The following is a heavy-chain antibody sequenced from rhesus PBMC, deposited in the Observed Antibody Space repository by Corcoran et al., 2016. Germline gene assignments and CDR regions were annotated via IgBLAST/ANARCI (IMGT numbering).Heavy chain of an antibody. CDR2: SSSDGSST. J-gene: IGHJ4*01. CDR1: GFTFSSYW. CDR3: AKDGRKTTLG. V-gene: IGHV3-119*01. D-gene: IGHD1-26*01. Sequence: EVQLVESGGGLVQPGGSLRLSCSASGFTFSSYWMYWVRQAPGKGLEWVSCSSSDGSSTSYADSVKGRFTISRENAKNSLYLQMNSLRAEDTAVYYCAKDGRKTTLGWGQGVLVTVSS.